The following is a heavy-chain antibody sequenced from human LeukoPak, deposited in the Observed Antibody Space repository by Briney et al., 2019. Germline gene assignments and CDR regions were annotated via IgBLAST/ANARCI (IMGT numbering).Heavy chain of an antibody. CDR3: ARPGYCSGGSCYFDY. D-gene: IGHD2-15*01. V-gene: IGHV5-51*01. Sequence: GESLKISCKGSGYSFTSYWIGWVRQMPGKGLEWMGIIYPGDSDTRYSPSSQGQVTISADKSISTAYLQWSSLKASDTAMYYCARPGYCSGGSCYFDYWGQGTLVTVSS. CDR1: GYSFTSYW. CDR2: IYPGDSDT. J-gene: IGHJ4*02.